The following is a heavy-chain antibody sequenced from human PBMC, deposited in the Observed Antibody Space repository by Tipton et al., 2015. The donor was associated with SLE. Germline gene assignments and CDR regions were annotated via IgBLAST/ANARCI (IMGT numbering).Heavy chain of an antibody. J-gene: IGHJ4*02. CDR1: GYTFTDFG. CDR3: ARDPARRWLQPSAFDY. V-gene: IGHV1-18*01. Sequence: QLVQSGAEVKKPGAAVKVSCKASGYTFTDFGVTWVRQAPGQGLEWMGWISAYNGHTIYAQKFQGRVTMTTDTSTNTAHMELRSLRSDDTAVYYCARDPARRWLQPSAFDYWGQGTLVTVSS. CDR2: ISAYNGHT. D-gene: IGHD5-24*01.